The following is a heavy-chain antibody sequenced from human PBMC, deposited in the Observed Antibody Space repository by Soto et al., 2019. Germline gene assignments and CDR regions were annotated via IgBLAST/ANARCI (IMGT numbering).Heavy chain of an antibody. V-gene: IGHV3-23*01. CDR3: AKARGDYGHFFDY. CDR2: ISGSGGNT. Sequence: GGSLRLSCAASGFIFNNYAMSWVRQAPGKGLEWVSTISGSGGNTYYADSVKGRCTISRDYSRNTLNLQVNSLRAEDTAVYYCAKARGDYGHFFDYWGQGTLVTVSS. J-gene: IGHJ4*02. CDR1: GFIFNNYA. D-gene: IGHD4-17*01.